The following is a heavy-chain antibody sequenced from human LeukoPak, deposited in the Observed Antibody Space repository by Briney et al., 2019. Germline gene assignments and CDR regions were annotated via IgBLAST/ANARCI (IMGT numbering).Heavy chain of an antibody. CDR2: IRYDGSNK. D-gene: IGHD5-12*01. J-gene: IGHJ3*02. Sequence: GGSLRLSCAASGFTFSSYGMHWVRQAPGKGLEWVAFIRYDGSNKYYADSVKGRFTISRDNSKNTLYLQMNSLSAEDTAIYYCAKDSASGYASRPDDAFDMWGQGTMVTVSS. CDR1: GFTFSSYG. CDR3: AKDSASGYASRPDDAFDM. V-gene: IGHV3-30*02.